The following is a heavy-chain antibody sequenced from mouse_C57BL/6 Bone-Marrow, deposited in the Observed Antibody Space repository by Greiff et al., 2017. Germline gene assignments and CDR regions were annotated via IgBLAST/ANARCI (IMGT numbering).Heavy chain of an antibody. V-gene: IGHV5-6*02. D-gene: IGHD2-4*01. CDR2: ISSGGSYT. CDR3: ARRGFYYDNYFGY. J-gene: IGHJ2*01. CDR1: GFTFSSYG. Sequence: EVKLVESGGDLVKPGGSLKLSCAASGFTFSSYGMSWVRQTPDKRLEWVATISSGGSYTYYPDSVKGRFTISRDNAKNTLYLQMSSLKSEDTAMYYCARRGFYYDNYFGYWGQGTTLTVSS.